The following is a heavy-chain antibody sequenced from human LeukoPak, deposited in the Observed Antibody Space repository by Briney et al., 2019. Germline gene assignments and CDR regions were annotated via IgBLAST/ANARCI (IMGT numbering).Heavy chain of an antibody. J-gene: IGHJ6*02. Sequence: GGSLRLSCAASGFTFSSYAMSWVRQAPGKGLEWVSAISGSGGSTYYADSVKGRFTISRDNSKNTLYLQMNSLRAEDTAVYYCAKPPDSSGYYSHYYYGMDVWGQGTTVTVSS. CDR2: ISGSGGST. V-gene: IGHV3-23*01. CDR3: AKPPDSSGYYSHYYYGMDV. CDR1: GFTFSSYA. D-gene: IGHD3-22*01.